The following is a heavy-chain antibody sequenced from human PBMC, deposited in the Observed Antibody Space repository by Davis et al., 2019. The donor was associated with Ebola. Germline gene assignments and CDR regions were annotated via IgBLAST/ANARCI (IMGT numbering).Heavy chain of an antibody. D-gene: IGHD3-22*01. J-gene: IGHJ6*02. CDR2: IYYSGST. CDR3: ARLYYYDSSGYYPTRPYYYYYYGMDV. Sequence: SETLSLTCTVSGGSISSYYWSWIRQPPGKGLEWIGYIYYSGSTNYNPSLKSRVTISVDTSKNQFSLKLSSVTAADTAVYYCARLYYYDSSGYYPTRPYYYYYYGMDVWGQGTTVTVSS. CDR1: GGSISSYY. V-gene: IGHV4-59*08.